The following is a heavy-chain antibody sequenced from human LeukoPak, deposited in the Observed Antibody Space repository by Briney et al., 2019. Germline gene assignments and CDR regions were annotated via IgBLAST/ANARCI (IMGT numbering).Heavy chain of an antibody. CDR1: GGSFSGYY. V-gene: IGHV4-34*01. CDR3: ARGGGIAARGRGRRYFDY. CDR2: INHSGST. J-gene: IGHJ4*02. D-gene: IGHD6-6*01. Sequence: PSETLSLTCAVYGGSFSGYYWSWIRQPPGKGLEWIGEINHSGSTNYNPSLKSRVTISVDTSKNQFSLKLSSVTAADTAVYHCARGGGIAARGRGRRYFDYWGQGTLVTVSS.